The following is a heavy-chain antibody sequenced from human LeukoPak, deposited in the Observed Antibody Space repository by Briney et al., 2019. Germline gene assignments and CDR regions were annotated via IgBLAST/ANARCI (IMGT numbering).Heavy chain of an antibody. V-gene: IGHV1-18*01. CDR3: ARVLAAARGYYYYMDV. Sequence: GASVKVSCKASGYTFTSYGISWVRQAPGQGLEWMGWISAYNGNTNYAQKFQGRVTITADESTSTAYMELSSLRSEDTAVYYCARVLAAARGYYYYMDVWGKGTTVTISS. CDR2: ISAYNGNT. J-gene: IGHJ6*03. CDR1: GYTFTSYG. D-gene: IGHD6-13*01.